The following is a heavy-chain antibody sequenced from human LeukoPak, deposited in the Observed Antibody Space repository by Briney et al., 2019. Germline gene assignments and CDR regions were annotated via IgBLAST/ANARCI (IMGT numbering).Heavy chain of an antibody. CDR3: AKDADYGDYPGAEAYYFDY. J-gene: IGHJ4*02. CDR2: ISWNSGSI. V-gene: IGHV3-9*01. CDR1: GFTFDDYA. D-gene: IGHD4-17*01. Sequence: GRSLRLSCAASGFTFDDYAMHWVRQAPGKGLEWVSVISWNSGSIGYADSVKGRFTISRDNAKNSLYLQMNSLRAEDTALYYCAKDADYGDYPGAEAYYFDYWGQGTLVTVSS.